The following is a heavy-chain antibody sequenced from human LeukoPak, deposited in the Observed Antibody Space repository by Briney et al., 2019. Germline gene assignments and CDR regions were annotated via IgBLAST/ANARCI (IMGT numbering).Heavy chain of an antibody. J-gene: IGHJ4*02. CDR2: ISGSGGST. CDR3: ARWVQLWTAFDY. D-gene: IGHD5-18*01. Sequence: GGSLTLSCAASGFTFDDYAMHWVRQTPGKGLEWVSAISGSGGSTYYADSVKGRFTISRDNSKNTLYLQMSSLRAEDTAVYYCARWVQLWTAFDYWGQGTLVTVSS. V-gene: IGHV3-23*01. CDR1: GFTFDDYA.